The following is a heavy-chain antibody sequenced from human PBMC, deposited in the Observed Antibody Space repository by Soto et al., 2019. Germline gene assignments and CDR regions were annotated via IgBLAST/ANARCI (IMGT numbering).Heavy chain of an antibody. D-gene: IGHD3-16*02. V-gene: IGHV1-18*01. CDR2: ISAYNGNT. Sequence: ASVKVSCKASGYTFTSYGISWVRQAPGQGLEWMGWISAYNGNTNYAQKLQGRVTMTTDTSTSTAYMELRSLRSDDTAVYYCAIMITFGGVIVPSHWGKGTLVTVPS. CDR1: GYTFTSYG. J-gene: IGHJ4*02. CDR3: AIMITFGGVIVPSH.